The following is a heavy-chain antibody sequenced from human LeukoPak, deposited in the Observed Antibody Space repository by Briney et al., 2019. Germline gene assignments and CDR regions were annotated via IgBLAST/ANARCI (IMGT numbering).Heavy chain of an antibody. Sequence: SQTLSLTCAISGDSVSSNSAAWNWIRQSPSRGLEWLGRTFYRSKWYNEYAVSVTSRITISPDTSRNHFSLQLNSVTPEDTAVYYCARDFSWGFDIWGQGTMVTVSS. CDR1: GDSVSSNSAA. CDR3: ARDFSWGFDI. J-gene: IGHJ3*02. V-gene: IGHV6-1*01. D-gene: IGHD3-16*01. CDR2: TFYRSKWYN.